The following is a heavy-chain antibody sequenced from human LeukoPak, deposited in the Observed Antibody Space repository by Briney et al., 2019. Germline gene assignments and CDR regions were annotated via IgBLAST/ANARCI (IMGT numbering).Heavy chain of an antibody. CDR1: GGSISSYY. CDR2: IYYSGST. V-gene: IGHV4-59*01. J-gene: IGHJ3*02. D-gene: IGHD3-10*01. Sequence: PSETLSLTCAVYGGSISSYYWSWIRQPPGKGLEWIGYIYYSGSTNYSPSLKSRVTISVDTSKNQFSLKLSSVTAADTAVYYCARRITMVRGVIRKPNDAFDIWGQGIMVTVSS. CDR3: ARRITMVRGVIRKPNDAFDI.